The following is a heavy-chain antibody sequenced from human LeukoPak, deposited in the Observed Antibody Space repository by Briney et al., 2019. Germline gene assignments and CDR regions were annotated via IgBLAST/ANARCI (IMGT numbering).Heavy chain of an antibody. CDR2: IYYSGST. J-gene: IGHJ3*02. Sequence: KPSETLSLNCTVAAGSISSYYWSWIRQPPGKGLEWIMDIYYSGSTNYNPSLKSRVTISVDTSKNQFYLKLSSVTAADTAVYYCASHRGILTGYSYHDAFDIWGQGTMVTVSS. V-gene: IGHV4-59*08. CDR3: ASHRGILTGYSYHDAFDI. CDR1: AGSISSYY. D-gene: IGHD3-9*01.